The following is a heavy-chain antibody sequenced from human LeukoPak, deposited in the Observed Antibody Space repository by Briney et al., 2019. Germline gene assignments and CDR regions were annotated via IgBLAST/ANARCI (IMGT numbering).Heavy chain of an antibody. CDR3: TRVLLRYFDWPRKDYYYYGMDV. CDR2: ISSSSSYI. J-gene: IGHJ6*02. V-gene: IGHV3-21*01. Sequence: GGSLRLPCAASGFTVSSNHMNWVRQAPGKGLEWVSSISSSSSYIYYADSVKGRFTISRDNAKNSLYLQMNSLRAEDTAVYYCTRVLLRYFDWPRKDYYYYGMDVWGQGTTVTVSS. D-gene: IGHD3-9*01. CDR1: GFTVSSNH.